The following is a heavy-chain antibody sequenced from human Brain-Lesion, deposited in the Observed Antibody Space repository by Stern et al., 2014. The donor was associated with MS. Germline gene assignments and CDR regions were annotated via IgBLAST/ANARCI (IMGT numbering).Heavy chain of an antibody. D-gene: IGHD2-15*01. CDR2: IYFSGNT. CDR3: AGEEDIRYCSGGSCTGNWFDP. Sequence: QLQLQESGPGLVKPSETLSLTCTVAGGSVSSTSYAWAWIRQPPGKGLEWIGTIYFSGNTYYSPSLQSRLTISLDHSQNQVSLPLRSVTAADTAVYYCAGEEDIRYCSGGSCTGNWFDPWGQGTLVTVSS. CDR1: GGSVSSTSYA. V-gene: IGHV4-39*01. J-gene: IGHJ5*02.